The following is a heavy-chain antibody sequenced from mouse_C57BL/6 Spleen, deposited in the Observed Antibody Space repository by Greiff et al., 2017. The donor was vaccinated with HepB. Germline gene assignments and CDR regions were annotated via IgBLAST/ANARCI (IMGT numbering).Heavy chain of an antibody. J-gene: IGHJ2*01. V-gene: IGHV7-3*01. D-gene: IGHD3-2*02. Sequence: EVKLVESGGGLVQPGGSLSLSCAASGFTFTDYYMSWVRQPPGKALEWLGFIRNKANGYTTEYSASVKGRFTISRDNSQSILYLQMNALRAEDSATYYCARYISGPRQLRREDYYFDYWGQGTTLTVSS. CDR1: GFTFTDYY. CDR2: IRNKANGYTT. CDR3: ARYISGPRQLRREDYYFDY.